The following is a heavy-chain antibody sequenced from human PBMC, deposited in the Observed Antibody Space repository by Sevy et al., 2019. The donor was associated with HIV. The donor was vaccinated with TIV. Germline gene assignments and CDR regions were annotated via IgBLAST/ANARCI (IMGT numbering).Heavy chain of an antibody. CDR3: ARVGLKRWLQFANLPY. Sequence: ASVKVSCKASGYTFTGYYMHWVRQAPGQGLEWMGWINPNSGGTNYAQKFQGRVTMTRDTSISTAYMELSRLRSDDTAVYYCARVGLKRWLQFANLPYWGQGTLVTVSS. V-gene: IGHV1-2*02. D-gene: IGHD5-12*01. CDR1: GYTFTGYY. CDR2: INPNSGGT. J-gene: IGHJ4*02.